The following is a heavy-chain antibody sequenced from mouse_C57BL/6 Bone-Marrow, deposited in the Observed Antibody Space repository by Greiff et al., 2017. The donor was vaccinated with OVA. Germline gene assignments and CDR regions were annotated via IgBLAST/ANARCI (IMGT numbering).Heavy chain of an antibody. J-gene: IGHJ2*01. CDR3: ARVGDYFYFDY. CDR1: GFTFSDYY. Sequence: DVKLVESEGGLVQPGSSMKLSCTASGFTFSDYYMAWVRQVPEKGLEWVANINYDGSSTYYLDSLKSRFIISRDNAKNILYLQMSSLKSEDTATYYCARVGDYFYFDYWGQGTTLTVSS. D-gene: IGHD1-1*01. CDR2: INYDGSST. V-gene: IGHV5-16*01.